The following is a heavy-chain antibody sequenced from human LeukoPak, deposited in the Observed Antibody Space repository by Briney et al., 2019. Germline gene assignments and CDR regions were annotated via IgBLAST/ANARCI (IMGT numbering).Heavy chain of an antibody. J-gene: IGHJ4*02. CDR3: ARGEYEDLVDN. CDR1: GGSMSDYY. CDR2: LYYSGNT. V-gene: IGHV4-59*01. D-gene: IGHD1-26*01. Sequence: SETLSLTCTVSGGSMSDYYWSWIWQSPVRGLEWIGYLYYSGNTNYNPSPKSRLTISRDMAKNQFSLKLSSVTSADTAVYYCARGEYEDLVDNWGQGTLVTVSS.